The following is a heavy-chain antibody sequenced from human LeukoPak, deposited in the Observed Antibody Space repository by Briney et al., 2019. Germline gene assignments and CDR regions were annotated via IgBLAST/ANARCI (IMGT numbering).Heavy chain of an antibody. CDR1: GFTFRTYA. CDR3: AKAETREWKEFDY. Sequence: GGSLRLSCKASGFTFRTYAMSWVRQAPGKGLGWVSAISGSGGSTYYADSVKGRFTISRDNSKNTLYLQMNSLRAEDTAVYYCAKAETREWKEFDYWGQGTLVTVSS. J-gene: IGHJ4*02. CDR2: ISGSGGST. D-gene: IGHD3-3*01. V-gene: IGHV3-23*01.